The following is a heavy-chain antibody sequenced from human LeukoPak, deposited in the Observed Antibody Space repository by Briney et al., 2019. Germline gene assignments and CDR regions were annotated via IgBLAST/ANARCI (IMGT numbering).Heavy chain of an antibody. CDR3: VRDGYSYGFMLALDI. CDR1: GFIFSSYE. CDR2: ISISGTTI. Sequence: GGSLRLSCAASGFIFSSYEMNWVRQAPGKGLEWNSYISISGTTIYYAESVKGRFTISRDNTKNSLYLQMNSLRAEDTAVYYCVRDGYSYGFMLALDIWGLGTRVTVSS. J-gene: IGHJ3*02. V-gene: IGHV3-48*03. D-gene: IGHD5-18*01.